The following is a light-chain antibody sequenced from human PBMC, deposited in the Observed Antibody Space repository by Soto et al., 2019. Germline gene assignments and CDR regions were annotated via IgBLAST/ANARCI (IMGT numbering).Light chain of an antibody. J-gene: IGKJ2*01. CDR1: QSVSSY. CDR2: DAS. V-gene: IGKV3-11*01. CDR3: QQRSNWPPYT. Sequence: EIVLTQSPATLSLSPGERATLSCRASQSVSSYLGWYQQKPGQAPRLLIYDASNRATGIPARFSGSGSGTDFTPTISSLEPEDFAVYYCQQRSNWPPYTFGQGTKLEIK.